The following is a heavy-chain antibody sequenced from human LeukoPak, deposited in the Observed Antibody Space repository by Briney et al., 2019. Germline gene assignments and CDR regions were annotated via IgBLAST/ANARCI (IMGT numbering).Heavy chain of an antibody. CDR3: ARDSSGYYSGGFDP. D-gene: IGHD3-22*01. J-gene: IGHJ5*02. Sequence: PGGSLRLSCAASGFTFSTYWMSWVRQAPGGGLEWVANIKQDGSEKNYVGSVKGRFTISRDNSKNSLFLQMNSLRAEDTAVYYCARDSSGYYSGGFDPWGQGTLVTVSS. CDR1: GFTFSTYW. CDR2: IKQDGSEK. V-gene: IGHV3-7*04.